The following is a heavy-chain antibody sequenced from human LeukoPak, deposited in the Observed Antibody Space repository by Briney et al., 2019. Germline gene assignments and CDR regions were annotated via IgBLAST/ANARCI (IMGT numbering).Heavy chain of an antibody. D-gene: IGHD3-10*01. CDR2: IRSKANSYAT. J-gene: IGHJ4*02. V-gene: IGHV3-73*01. CDR1: GFTFSGSA. CDR3: TRQEYYGSGSYD. Sequence: GRSLKLSCAASGFTFSGSAMHWVRQASGKGLEWVGRIRSKANSYATAYAASVKGRFTISRDDSKNTAYLQMNSLKTEDTAVYYCTRQEYYGSGSYDWGQGTLVTVSS.